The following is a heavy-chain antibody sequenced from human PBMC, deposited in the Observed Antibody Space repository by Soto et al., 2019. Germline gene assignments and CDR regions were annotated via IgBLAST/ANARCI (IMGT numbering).Heavy chain of an antibody. Sequence: SETLSLTCTVSGGSISSSSYYWGWIRQPPGKGLEWIGSIYYSGSTYYNPSLKSRVTISVDTSKNQFSLKLSSVTAADTAVYYCAREEVVVTAIDYYYYGMDVWGQGTTVTVSS. J-gene: IGHJ6*02. CDR3: AREEVVVTAIDYYYYGMDV. CDR1: GGSISSSSYY. CDR2: IYYSGST. D-gene: IGHD2-21*02. V-gene: IGHV4-39*02.